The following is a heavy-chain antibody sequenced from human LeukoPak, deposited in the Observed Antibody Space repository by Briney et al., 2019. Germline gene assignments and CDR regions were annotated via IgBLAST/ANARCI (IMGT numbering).Heavy chain of an antibody. V-gene: IGHV3-23*01. J-gene: IGHJ5*02. CDR2: ISDTGRLS. CDR1: GFTFSSSA. Sequence: GSLRLSCAASGFTFSSSAMSWVRQAPGKGLEWVAAISDTGRLSYCADSVNGRFTISRDNSKNTLSLQMNSLRAEDTAVYYCARGQRGPYYDSSGTPWGQGTLVTVSS. D-gene: IGHD3-22*01. CDR3: ARGQRGPYYDSSGTP.